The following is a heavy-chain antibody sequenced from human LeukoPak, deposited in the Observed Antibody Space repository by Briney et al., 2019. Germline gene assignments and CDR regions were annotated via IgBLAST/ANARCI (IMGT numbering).Heavy chain of an antibody. D-gene: IGHD3-16*01. CDR1: GGSISSSSYY. J-gene: IGHJ4*02. Sequence: SETLSLTCTVSGGSISSSSYYWGWIRQPPGKGLEWIGNIYYSGSTYYNPSLESRVTMSLDTSKNQFSLKLSSVTAADTAVYYCAKNQGGSYFFESWGQGTQVTVSS. CDR2: IYYSGST. V-gene: IGHV4-39*07. CDR3: AKNQGGSYFFES.